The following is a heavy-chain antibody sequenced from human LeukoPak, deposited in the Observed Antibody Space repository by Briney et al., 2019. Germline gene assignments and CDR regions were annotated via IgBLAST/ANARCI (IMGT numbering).Heavy chain of an antibody. CDR1: GFTFSNNW. V-gene: IGHV3-9*01. CDR3: AKTLIRTGAFDI. J-gene: IGHJ3*02. Sequence: PGGSLRLSCAASGFTFSNNWMHWVRQAPGEGLEWVSGISWNSGSIGYADSVKGRFTISRDNAKNSLYLQMNSLRAEDTALYYCAKTLIRTGAFDIWGQGTMVTVSS. CDR2: ISWNSGSI. D-gene: IGHD3/OR15-3a*01.